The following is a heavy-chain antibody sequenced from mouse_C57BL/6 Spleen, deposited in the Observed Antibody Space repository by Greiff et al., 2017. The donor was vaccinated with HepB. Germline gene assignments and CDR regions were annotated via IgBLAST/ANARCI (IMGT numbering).Heavy chain of an antibody. J-gene: IGHJ2*01. CDR1: GYTFTSYW. D-gene: IGHD2-1*01. CDR2: IYPGSGST. V-gene: IGHV1-55*01. Sequence: QVQLQQSGAELVKPGASVKMSCKASGYTFTSYWITWVKQRPGQGLEWIGDIYPGSGSTNYNEKFKSKATLTVDTSSSTAYMQLSSLTSEDSAVYYCAVYYGNWGYFDYWGQGTTLTVSS. CDR3: AVYYGNWGYFDY.